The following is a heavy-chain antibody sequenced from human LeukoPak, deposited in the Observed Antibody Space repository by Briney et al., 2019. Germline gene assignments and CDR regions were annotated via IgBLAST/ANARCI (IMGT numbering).Heavy chain of an antibody. CDR3: TTDLVN. CDR1: GFTFSEAW. J-gene: IGHJ4*02. CDR2: IKRKSDGETV. V-gene: IGHV3-15*01. Sequence: GGSLRLSCAGSGFTFSEAWMSWVRQTPGKGLEWLARIKRKSDGETVDYIKPVEGRFSISRDDSKNMLYLQMNSLKTEDTAVYYCTTDLVNWGQGTLVTVSS. D-gene: IGHD3-10*01.